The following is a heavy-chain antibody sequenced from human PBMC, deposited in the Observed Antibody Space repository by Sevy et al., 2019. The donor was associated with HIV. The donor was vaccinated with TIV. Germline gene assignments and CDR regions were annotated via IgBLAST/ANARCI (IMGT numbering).Heavy chain of an antibody. CDR1: GFTFSTYA. CDR3: EKDPRGGGGGDAFDI. CDR2: ISGNGAST. V-gene: IGHV3-23*01. J-gene: IGHJ3*02. D-gene: IGHD3-16*01. Sequence: GGSLRLSCAASGFTFSTYAMSWVRQAPGKGLEWVSGISGNGASTYYADSVRGRFTISRDNSKNTLYLQMNSLRAEDTAVYYCEKDPRGGGGGDAFDIWGQGTMVTVSS.